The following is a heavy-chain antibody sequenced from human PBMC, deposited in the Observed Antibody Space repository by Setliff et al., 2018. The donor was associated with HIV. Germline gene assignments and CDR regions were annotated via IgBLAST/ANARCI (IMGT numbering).Heavy chain of an antibody. D-gene: IGHD3-22*01. J-gene: IGHJ4*02. V-gene: IGHV1-3*01. CDR1: GYTFSSYV. CDR3: ATEFPLSSPYYYDSSGYYY. Sequence: ASVKVSCKASGYTFSSYVMNWVRQAPGHKLEWMGWINAGNGYTKYSQKFQGRVSITRDTSASTAYMELSSLRSEDTAVYYCATEFPLSSPYYYDSSGYYYWGQGTLVTVSS. CDR2: INAGNGYT.